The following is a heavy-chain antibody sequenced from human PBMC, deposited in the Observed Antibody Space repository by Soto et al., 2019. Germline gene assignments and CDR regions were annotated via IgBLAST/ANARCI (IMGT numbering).Heavy chain of an antibody. V-gene: IGHV1-2*04. CDR3: ARDYDFWSGSHFDY. Sequence: ASVKVSCKASGYTFTGYYMHWVRQAPGQGLEWMGWINPNSGGTNYAQKFQGWVTMTRDTSISTAYMELSRLGSDDTAVYYCARDYDFWSGSHFDYWGQGTLVTVSS. J-gene: IGHJ4*02. D-gene: IGHD3-3*01. CDR2: INPNSGGT. CDR1: GYTFTGYY.